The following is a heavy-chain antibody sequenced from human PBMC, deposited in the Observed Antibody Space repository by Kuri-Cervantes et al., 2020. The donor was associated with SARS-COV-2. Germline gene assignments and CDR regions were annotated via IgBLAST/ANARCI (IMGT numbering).Heavy chain of an antibody. V-gene: IGHV4-34*01. Sequence: GSLRLSCTVSGGSISSYYWSWIRQPPGKGLEWIGEINHGGGTNYNPSLMSRVTISVDTSKNQFSLKLRSVTAADTAVYYCARGVRFLDPKYYYFYYYMDVWGKGTTVTVSS. J-gene: IGHJ6*03. CDR1: GGSISSYY. CDR2: INHGGGT. D-gene: IGHD3-3*01. CDR3: ARGVRFLDPKYYYFYYYMDV.